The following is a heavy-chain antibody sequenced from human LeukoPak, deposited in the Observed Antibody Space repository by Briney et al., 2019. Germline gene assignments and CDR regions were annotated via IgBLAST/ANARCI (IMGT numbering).Heavy chain of an antibody. V-gene: IGHV3-53*01. D-gene: IGHD3-22*01. Sequence: GGSLRLSCAASGFTVSSNYMSWVRQAPGKGLEWVSVIYSGGSTYYADSVKGRFTISRDNPKNTLYLQMNSLRAEDTAVYFCAKRGVVIRVILVGFHKEAYYFDSRGQGALVTVSS. J-gene: IGHJ4*02. CDR2: IYSGGST. CDR3: AKRGVVIRVILVGFHKEAYYFDS. CDR1: GFTVSSNY.